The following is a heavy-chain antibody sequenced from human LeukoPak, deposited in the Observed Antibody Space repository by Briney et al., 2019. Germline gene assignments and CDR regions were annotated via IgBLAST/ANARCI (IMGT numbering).Heavy chain of an antibody. V-gene: IGHV4-59*01. J-gene: IGHJ4*02. Sequence: PSETLPLTCTVSGGSISSYYRSWIRQPPGKGLEWIGYIYYSGSTNYNPSLKSRVTISVDTSKNQFSLKLSSVTAADTAVYYCARAGSSSWYFDYWGQGTLVTVSS. CDR2: IYYSGST. CDR3: ARAGSSSWYFDY. D-gene: IGHD6-13*01. CDR1: GGSISSYY.